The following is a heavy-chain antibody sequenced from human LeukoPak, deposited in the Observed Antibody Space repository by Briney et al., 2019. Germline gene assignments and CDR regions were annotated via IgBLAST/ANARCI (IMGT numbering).Heavy chain of an antibody. CDR1: GFTFSSYA. V-gene: IGHV3-23*01. J-gene: IGHJ3*02. CDR2: ISGSGGST. CDR3: AYLVGATSGAFDI. Sequence: GGSLRLSCAASGFTFSSYAMSWVRQAPGKGLEWVSAISGSGGSTYYADSVKGRFTISRDNSKNTLYLQMNSLRAEDTAVYYCAYLVGATSGAFDIWGQGTMVTVSS. D-gene: IGHD1-26*01.